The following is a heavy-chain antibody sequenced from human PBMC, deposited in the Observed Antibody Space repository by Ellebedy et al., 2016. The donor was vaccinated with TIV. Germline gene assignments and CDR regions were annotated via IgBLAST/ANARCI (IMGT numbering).Heavy chain of an antibody. D-gene: IGHD6-13*01. J-gene: IGHJ6*02. CDR3: ASSGAGTGYYYYGMDV. CDR1: GYTFTSYY. Sequence: ASVKVSCXASGYTFTSYYMHWVRQAPGQGLEWMGIINPSGGSTSYAQKFQGRVTMTRDTSTSTAYMELSSLRSEDTAVYYCASSGAGTGYYYYGMDVWGQGTTVTVSS. V-gene: IGHV1-46*01. CDR2: INPSGGST.